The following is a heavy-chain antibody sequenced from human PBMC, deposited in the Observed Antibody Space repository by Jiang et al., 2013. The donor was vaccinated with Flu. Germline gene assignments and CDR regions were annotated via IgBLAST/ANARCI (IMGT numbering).Heavy chain of an antibody. CDR3: AREIPAGVADHDAFDI. CDR2: INPNSGGT. D-gene: IGHD3-3*01. Sequence: SGAEVKKPGASVKVSCKASGYTFTGYYMHWVRQAPGQGLEWMGRINPNSGGTNYAQKFQGRVTMTRDTSISTAYMELSRLRSDDTAVYYCAREIPAGVADHDAFDIWGQGTMVTVSS. V-gene: IGHV1-2*06. CDR1: GYTFTGYY. J-gene: IGHJ3*02.